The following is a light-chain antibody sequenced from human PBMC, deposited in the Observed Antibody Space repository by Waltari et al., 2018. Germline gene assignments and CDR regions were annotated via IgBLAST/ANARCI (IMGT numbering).Light chain of an antibody. CDR2: AAP. CDR3: QQSYSTPPT. Sequence: DIQLTQSPSSLSASVGDRVTITCRESQSISSYLNWYQQKPGKAPKLLIYAAPSLQSGVPSRFSGSGSGTDFTLTISSLQPEDFATYYCQQSYSTPPTFGQGTKVEIK. V-gene: IGKV1-39*01. J-gene: IGKJ1*01. CDR1: QSISSY.